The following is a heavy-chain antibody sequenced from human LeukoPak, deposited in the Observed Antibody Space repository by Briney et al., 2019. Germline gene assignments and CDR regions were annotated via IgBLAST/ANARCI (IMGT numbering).Heavy chain of an antibody. J-gene: IGHJ1*01. CDR2: ISAYNGNT. V-gene: IGHV1-18*01. CDR3: ARGHQWLGSAEYFQH. CDR1: GYTFTSYG. Sequence: ASEKLSCKASGYTFTSYGISWVRQAPGQGLEWMGWISAYNGNTNYAQKLQGRVTMTTDTSTSTAYMELRSLRSDDTAVYCCARGHQWLGSAEYFQHWGQGTLVTVSS. D-gene: IGHD6-19*01.